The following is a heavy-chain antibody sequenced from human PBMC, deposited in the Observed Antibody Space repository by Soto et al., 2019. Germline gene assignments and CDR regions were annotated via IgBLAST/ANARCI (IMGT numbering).Heavy chain of an antibody. D-gene: IGHD6-13*01. J-gene: IGHJ4*02. V-gene: IGHV4-31*03. CDR3: ARLKRRIAAAGTLDY. Sequence: QVQLQESGPGLVKPSQTLSLTCTVSGGSISSGGYYWSWIRQHPGKGLEWIGYIYYSGSTYYNPSLKSRVTISVYTSKNQFSLKLSSVTAADTAVYYCARLKRRIAAAGTLDYWGQGTLVTVSS. CDR2: IYYSGST. CDR1: GGSISSGGYY.